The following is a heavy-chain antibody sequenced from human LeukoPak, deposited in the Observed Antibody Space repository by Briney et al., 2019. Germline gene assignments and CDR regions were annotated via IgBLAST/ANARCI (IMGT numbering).Heavy chain of an antibody. J-gene: IGHJ4*02. CDR3: ARDFEVTAVAGHIYFDY. CDR2: ISSSSSYI. V-gene: IGHV3-21*01. Sequence: GSLRLSCAASGFTFSSYSMNWVRQAPGKGLEWVSSISSSSSYIYYADSVKGRFTISRDNAKNSLYLQMNSLRAEDTAVYYCARDFEVTAVAGHIYFDYWGQGTLVTVSS. D-gene: IGHD6-19*01. CDR1: GFTFSSYS.